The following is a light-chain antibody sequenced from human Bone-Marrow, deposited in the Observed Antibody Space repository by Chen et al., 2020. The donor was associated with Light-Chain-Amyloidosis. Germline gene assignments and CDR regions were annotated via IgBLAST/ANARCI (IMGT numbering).Light chain of an antibody. CDR1: SSNIGSNT. Sequence: QSVLTQPPSASGTPGQRVTISWSGSSSNIGSNTVNWYQQLPGTAPKILIYSNNQRPSGVPHRFSGSKSGTSASLAIGGLQYEDEADYYCAAWDDSLNGVVFGGGTKLTVL. CDR2: SNN. J-gene: IGLJ2*01. V-gene: IGLV1-44*01. CDR3: AAWDDSLNGVV.